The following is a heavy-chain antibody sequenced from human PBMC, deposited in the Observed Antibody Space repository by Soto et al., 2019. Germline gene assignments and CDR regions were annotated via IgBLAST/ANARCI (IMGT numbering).Heavy chain of an antibody. CDR1: GGTFSSYT. J-gene: IGHJ4*02. D-gene: IGHD2-15*01. CDR3: ASGGGLAEFDY. Sequence: QVQMVQSGAEVKKPGSSVKVSCKASGGTFSSYTISWVRQAPGQGLEWMGRITPILGIANYAQKFQGRVTSTAHKSTSTAYMELSSLRSEDTAVYFCASGGGLAEFDYWGQGTLVTVSS. CDR2: ITPILGIA. V-gene: IGHV1-69*02.